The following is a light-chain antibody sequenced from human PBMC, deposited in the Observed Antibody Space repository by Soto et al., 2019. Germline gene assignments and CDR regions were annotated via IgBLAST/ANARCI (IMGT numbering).Light chain of an antibody. CDR1: SGDVGGYNY. Sequence: QSVLTQPASVSGSPGQSITISCTGSSGDVGGYNYVSWYQQHPGKAPKLIIYEVTTRPSGVSNRFSASKSGNTASLTISGRQAEDEADYYCSSYTTTDTLVVFGTGTKVTVL. V-gene: IGLV2-14*01. CDR2: EVT. J-gene: IGLJ1*01. CDR3: SSYTTTDTLVV.